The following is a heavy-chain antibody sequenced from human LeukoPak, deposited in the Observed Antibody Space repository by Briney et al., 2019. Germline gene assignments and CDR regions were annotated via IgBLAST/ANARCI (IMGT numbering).Heavy chain of an antibody. Sequence: GGSLRLSCAASGFTFSSYWMHWVRQAPGKGLVWVSRINSDGSSTSYADSVKGRFTISRDNAKNTLYLQMNSLRAEDTAVYYCAREAHGDYVFDYWGQGILVTVSS. V-gene: IGHV3-74*01. J-gene: IGHJ4*02. CDR2: INSDGSST. CDR3: AREAHGDYVFDY. CDR1: GFTFSSYW. D-gene: IGHD4-17*01.